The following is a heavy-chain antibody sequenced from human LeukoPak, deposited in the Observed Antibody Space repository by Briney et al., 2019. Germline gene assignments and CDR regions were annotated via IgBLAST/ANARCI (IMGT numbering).Heavy chain of an antibody. D-gene: IGHD3-22*01. CDR3: ARAQVNYYDSSGYPTNRPYLDY. J-gene: IGHJ4*02. V-gene: IGHV4-34*01. Sequence: PSETLSLTCAVYGGSFSGYYWSWIRQPPGKGLEWIGEINHSGRTNYNPSLKSRVTISVDTSKNQFSPKLSSVTAADTAVYYCARAQVNYYDSSGYPTNRPYLDYWGQGTLVTVSS. CDR2: INHSGRT. CDR1: GGSFSGYY.